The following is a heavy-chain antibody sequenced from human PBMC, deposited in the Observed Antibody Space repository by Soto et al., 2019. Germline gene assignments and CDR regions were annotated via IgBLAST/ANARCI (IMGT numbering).Heavy chain of an antibody. D-gene: IGHD3-22*01. Sequence: PSETLSLTCTVSGGSISSYYWSWIRQPPGKGLEWIGYIYYSGSTNYNPSIKSRVTISVDTSKNQFSLKLSSVTAADTAVYYCARARDYYDSSGYYFLDYWGQGTLVTVSS. J-gene: IGHJ4*02. CDR2: IYYSGST. CDR1: GGSISSYY. V-gene: IGHV4-59*01. CDR3: ARARDYYDSSGYYFLDY.